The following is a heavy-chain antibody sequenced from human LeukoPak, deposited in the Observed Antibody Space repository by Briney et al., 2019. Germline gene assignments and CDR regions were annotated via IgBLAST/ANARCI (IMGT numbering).Heavy chain of an antibody. CDR1: GGSISSYY. Sequence: SETLSLTCTVSGGSISSYYWSWIRQPSGKGLEWIGYIYYSGSTNYNPSLKSRVTISVDTSKNQFSLKLSSVTAADTAVYYCARGLSSYGSGFDYWGQGTLVTVSS. D-gene: IGHD5-18*01. CDR3: ARGLSSYGSGFDY. CDR2: IYYSGST. V-gene: IGHV4-59*12. J-gene: IGHJ4*02.